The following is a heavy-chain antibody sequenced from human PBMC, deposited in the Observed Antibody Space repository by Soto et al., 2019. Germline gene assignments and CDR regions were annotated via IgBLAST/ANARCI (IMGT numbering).Heavy chain of an antibody. V-gene: IGHV4-39*01. CDR3: ARHSPARGLGWAACYDY. Sequence: PSETLSLTCTVSGGSISSSNYYWGWIRQPPGKGLEWIGSIYYSGSTYYNPSLKSRVTISVDTSKNQFSLKLSSVTAADTAVYYCARHSPARGLGWAACYDYWGQGAMVTVSS. D-gene: IGHD2-15*01. CDR2: IYYSGST. J-gene: IGHJ4*02. CDR1: GGSISSSNYY.